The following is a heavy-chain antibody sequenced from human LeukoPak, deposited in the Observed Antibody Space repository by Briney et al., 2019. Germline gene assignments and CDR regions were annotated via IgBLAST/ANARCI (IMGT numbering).Heavy chain of an antibody. V-gene: IGHV4-34*11. J-gene: IGHJ5*02. CDR1: GGSFSGYY. D-gene: IGHD3-10*01. CDR3: ARDKVTMVRGETGWFDP. CDR2: IYYTGST. Sequence: SETLSLTCAVYGGSFSGYYWSWIRQPPGKGLEWIGHIYYTGSTNYSPSLKSRVTISVDTSKNQFSLNLSSVTAADTAVYYCARDKVTMVRGETGWFDPWGQGTLVTVSS.